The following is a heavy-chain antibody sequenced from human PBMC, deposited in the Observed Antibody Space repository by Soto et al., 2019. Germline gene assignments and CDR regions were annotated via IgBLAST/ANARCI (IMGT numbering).Heavy chain of an antibody. D-gene: IGHD3-16*01. Sequence: ASVKVSCKASGYTFTAYYIHWVRQAPGQGLEWMGWINCNTGGTNYAQKFQGWVTMTRDTSINTAYMELSRLRSDDTALYYCARVSRSSLGVLFRDVWGKGTTVTVSS. J-gene: IGHJ6*04. CDR3: ARVSRSSLGVLFRDV. V-gene: IGHV1-2*04. CDR1: GYTFTAYY. CDR2: INCNTGGT.